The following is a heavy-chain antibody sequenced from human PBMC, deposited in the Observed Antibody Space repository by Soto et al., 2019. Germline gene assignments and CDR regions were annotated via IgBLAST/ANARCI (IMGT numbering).Heavy chain of an antibody. J-gene: IGHJ4*02. CDR2: ITDSGGST. CDR3: AKVHGSGTYYNCPDY. D-gene: IGHD3-10*01. Sequence: PGGSLRLSCAASGFTFRTYAMSWVRQAPGKGLEWVSTITDSGGSTYYAASVKGRFTISRDKSENTLYLLMNSLSAEDPALYYCAKVHGSGTYYNCPDYWGQGTLVTVSS. V-gene: IGHV3-23*01. CDR1: GFTFRTYA.